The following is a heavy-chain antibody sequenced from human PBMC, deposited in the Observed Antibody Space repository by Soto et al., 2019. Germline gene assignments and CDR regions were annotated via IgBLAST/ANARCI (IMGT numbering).Heavy chain of an antibody. V-gene: IGHV1-2*02. CDR2: INPDNGVP. CDR1: GYPFTGYY. Sequence: GSVKVCFKASGYPFTGYYLNLARQAPGQGLEWMGWINPDNGVPNYAQKFQGRVTLSRDTSINTAYMELSRLTSDDTAMYYCARTDYLFSNLTYYFDYWGQGTMVTVSS. J-gene: IGHJ4*02. D-gene: IGHD3-16*01. CDR3: ARTDYLFSNLTYYFDY.